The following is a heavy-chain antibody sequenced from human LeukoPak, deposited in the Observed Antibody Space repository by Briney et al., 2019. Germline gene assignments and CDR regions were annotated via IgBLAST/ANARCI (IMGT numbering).Heavy chain of an antibody. CDR1: GYSFTTYW. Sequence: GESLKISCKGSGYSFTTYWIGWVRQMPGKGLEWMGIIYPGDSDTRYSPSFQGQVTMSADKSISTAYLQWSSLKASDTAMYYCGGRGQSSNYFDYWGQVTLVTVS. V-gene: IGHV5-51*01. D-gene: IGHD1-1*01. CDR2: IYPGDSDT. CDR3: GGRGQSSNYFDY. J-gene: IGHJ4*02.